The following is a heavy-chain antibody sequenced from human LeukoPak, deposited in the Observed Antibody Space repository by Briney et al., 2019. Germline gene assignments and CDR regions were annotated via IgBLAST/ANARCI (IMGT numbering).Heavy chain of an antibody. CDR1: GGSISSYY. CDR3: ARDRAGGGGMDV. Sequence: SETLSLTCTVSGGSISSYYCSWIRQPPGKGLEWIGYIYFSGSTNYNPSLESRVTISVDTSKNQFSLKLSSVPPADPAVYFCARDRAGGGGMDVWGQGTTVTVSS. CDR2: IYFSGST. D-gene: IGHD3-10*01. J-gene: IGHJ6*02. V-gene: IGHV4-59*12.